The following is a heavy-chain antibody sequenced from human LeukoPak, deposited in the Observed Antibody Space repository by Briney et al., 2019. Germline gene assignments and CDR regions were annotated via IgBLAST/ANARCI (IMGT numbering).Heavy chain of an antibody. CDR2: ISWNSGSI. CDR1: GFTFDDYA. D-gene: IGHD5-12*01. V-gene: IGHV3-9*01. CDR3: AKDTGRGYSDYFDY. J-gene: IGHJ4*02. Sequence: PGGSLRLSCAASGFTFDDYAMHWVRQAPGKGLEWVSGISWNSGSIGYADSVKGRFTISRDNAKNSLYLQMNSLRAEDTALYYCAKDTGRGYSDYFDYWGQGTLVTVSS.